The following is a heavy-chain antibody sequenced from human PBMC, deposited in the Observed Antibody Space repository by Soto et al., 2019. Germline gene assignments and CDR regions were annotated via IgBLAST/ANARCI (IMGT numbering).Heavy chain of an antibody. D-gene: IGHD3-3*01. Sequence: QITLEKSGPTRVRPTQTLILTCTFSGFSISTSGVGVCWNRQRPGKAPQWLALFYWDDDKPYSLSLKTSLTITHDTSKNQVAFTITNMDPVDTATYYCAHSLWRGYKAVFESWGQGTLVTVSS. CDR1: GFSISTSGVG. CDR2: FYWDDDK. V-gene: IGHV2-5*02. J-gene: IGHJ5*01. CDR3: AHSLWRGYKAVFES.